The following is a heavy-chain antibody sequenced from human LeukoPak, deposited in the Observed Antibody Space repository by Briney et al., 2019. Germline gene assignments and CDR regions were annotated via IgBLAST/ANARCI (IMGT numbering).Heavy chain of an antibody. V-gene: IGHV3-23*01. D-gene: IGHD6-19*01. CDR2: TSGSGGSI. J-gene: IGHJ4*02. CDR1: GFTFSSYA. Sequence: GALRLSCAASGFTFSSYAMSWVRQAPGKGLEWVSGTSGSGGSIYYADSVKGRFTISRDNSKNTLYLQLNSLRAEDTAVYYCAKDLSVWYSTFDFWGQGTLVTVSS. CDR3: AKDLSVWYSTFDF.